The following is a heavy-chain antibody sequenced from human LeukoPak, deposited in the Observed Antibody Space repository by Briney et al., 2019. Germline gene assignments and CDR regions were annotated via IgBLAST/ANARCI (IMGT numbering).Heavy chain of an antibody. Sequence: PSETLSLTCAVYGGSFSGYYWSWIRQPPGKGLEWIGYIYYSGSTNYNPSLKSRVTISVDTSKNQFSLKLSSVTAADTAVYYCARYYCTNGVCYREHDAFGIWDQGTMVTVSS. D-gene: IGHD2-8*01. J-gene: IGHJ3*02. CDR2: IYYSGST. CDR3: ARYYCTNGVCYREHDAFGI. CDR1: GGSFSGYY. V-gene: IGHV4-59*01.